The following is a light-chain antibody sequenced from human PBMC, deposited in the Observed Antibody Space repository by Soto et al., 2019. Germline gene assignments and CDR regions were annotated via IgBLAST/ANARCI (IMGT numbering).Light chain of an antibody. CDR3: QQYNSYWT. Sequence: DIQMTQSPSTLSASVGDRVTMTCRAGQSISSWLAWYQQKPGKAPKLLIYDASSLESGVPSRFSGSGSGTEFTLTISSLQPDDFATYYCQQYNSYWTFGQGTKVDI. CDR2: DAS. V-gene: IGKV1-5*01. CDR1: QSISSW. J-gene: IGKJ1*01.